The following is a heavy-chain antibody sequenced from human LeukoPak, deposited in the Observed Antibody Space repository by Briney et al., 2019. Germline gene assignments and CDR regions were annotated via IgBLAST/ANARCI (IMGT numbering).Heavy chain of an antibody. CDR3: ARDSLSLDYFDY. CDR1: GFTVSSNY. Sequence: GGSLRLSCAASGFTVSSNYMSWVRQAPGKGPEWVSVIYSGGSTYYADSVKGRFTISRDNSKNTLYLQMNSLRAEDTAVYYCARDSLSLDYFDYWGQGTLVTVSS. CDR2: IYSGGST. J-gene: IGHJ4*02. D-gene: IGHD3-10*01. V-gene: IGHV3-53*01.